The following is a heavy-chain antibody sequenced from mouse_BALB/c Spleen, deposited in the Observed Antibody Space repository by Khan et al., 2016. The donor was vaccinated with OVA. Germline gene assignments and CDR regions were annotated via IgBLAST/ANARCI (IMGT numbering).Heavy chain of an antibody. V-gene: IGHV1-7*01. D-gene: IGHD1-1*02. J-gene: IGHJ2*01. CDR2: INPTSGYN. CDR1: GYTFTSYW. Sequence: VKLQQSGAELAKPGASVKMSCKASGYTFTSYWMHWIKQRPGQGLEWIGYINPTSGYNDYNQKFKDKATLTADKSSSTAYMQLRSMHSDDSAVYYGASGGIDYWGQGTPLTVSA. CDR3: ASGGIDY.